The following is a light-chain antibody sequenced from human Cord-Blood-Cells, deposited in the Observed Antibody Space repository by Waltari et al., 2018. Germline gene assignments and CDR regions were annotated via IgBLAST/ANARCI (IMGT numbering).Light chain of an antibody. J-gene: IGKJ2*01. CDR3: QQSYSTPHT. V-gene: IGKV1-39*01. CDR2: AAS. Sequence: DIQMTQSPSSLSASVGDRVTITCRASQSISSYLNWYQQKPGKAPNLLIYAASSLQSGVPARFSVSGSGTDFTLTISSLQPEDFATYYCQQSYSTPHTFGQGTKLEIK. CDR1: QSISSY.